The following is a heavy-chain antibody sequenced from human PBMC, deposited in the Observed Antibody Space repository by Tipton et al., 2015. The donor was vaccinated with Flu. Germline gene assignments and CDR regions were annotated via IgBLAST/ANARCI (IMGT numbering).Heavy chain of an antibody. Sequence: TLSLTCTVSGASISRHHWSWIRQPPGKGLEWIGYIYDNGKTDDNPSFKGRLTMSVDTSKNQFSLNLISVTAADTAIYYCARDYYISGTPYGLDVWGQGP. CDR1: GASISRHH. J-gene: IGHJ6*02. CDR3: ARDYYISGTPYGLDV. V-gene: IGHV4-59*11. D-gene: IGHD3-10*01. CDR2: IYDNGKT.